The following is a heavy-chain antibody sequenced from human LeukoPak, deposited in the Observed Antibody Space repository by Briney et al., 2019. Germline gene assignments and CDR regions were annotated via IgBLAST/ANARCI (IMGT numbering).Heavy chain of an antibody. CDR1: GYTFTNYG. Sequence: ASVKVSCKASGYTFTNYGLTWVRQAPGQGLEWMGWINTYNGDTNYAQNLQGRVTMTTDTSTSTAYMELRSLRSDDSAVYYCARVDAILTGYYSYFDYWGQGTLVTVSS. CDR3: ARVDAILTGYYSYFDY. D-gene: IGHD3-9*01. J-gene: IGHJ4*02. CDR2: INTYNGDT. V-gene: IGHV1-18*01.